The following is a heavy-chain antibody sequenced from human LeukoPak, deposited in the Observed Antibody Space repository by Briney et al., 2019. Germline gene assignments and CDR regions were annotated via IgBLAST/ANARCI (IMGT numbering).Heavy chain of an antibody. CDR1: GFTFSNYW. D-gene: IGHD2-2*01. CDR2: IKEDGSEE. V-gene: IGHV3-7*01. J-gene: IGHJ6*02. CDR3: ARDLSYCTITSCSYYYYGMDV. Sequence: PGGSLRLSCATSGFTFSNYWMSWVRQAPGKGLEWVANIKEDGSEENYVDSVKGRFTVSRDNAKNSLYLQMNSLRAEDTAVYYCARDLSYCTITSCSYYYYGMDVWGRGTTVTVSS.